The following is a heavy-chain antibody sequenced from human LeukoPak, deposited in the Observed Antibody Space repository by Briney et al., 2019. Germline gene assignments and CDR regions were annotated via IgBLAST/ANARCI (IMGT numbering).Heavy chain of an antibody. Sequence: GGSLRLSCAASGFTFSSYWMSWVRQAPGKGLEWVANIKQDGSEKYYVYSVKGRFTISRDNAKNSLYLQMNSLRAEDTAVYYCARDSGTAEVGVRGVPSFDYWGQGTLVTVSS. V-gene: IGHV3-7*01. D-gene: IGHD3-10*01. CDR2: IKQDGSEK. CDR3: ARDSGTAEVGVRGVPSFDY. J-gene: IGHJ4*02. CDR1: GFTFSSYW.